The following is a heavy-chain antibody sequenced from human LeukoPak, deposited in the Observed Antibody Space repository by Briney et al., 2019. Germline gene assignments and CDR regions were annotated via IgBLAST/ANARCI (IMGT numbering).Heavy chain of an antibody. V-gene: IGHV3-30*02. CDR3: AKDGYYDSGGYSYYYYYMDV. Sequence: GGSLRLSCAASGFALTSYGMHWVRQAPGKGLEWVTFIRFDGSNKDYADSVKGRFTISRDNSKNTLFLQMNSLRAEDTAVYYCAKDGYYDSGGYSYYYYYMDVWGKGTTVTVSS. J-gene: IGHJ6*03. CDR1: GFALTSYG. CDR2: IRFDGSNK. D-gene: IGHD3-22*01.